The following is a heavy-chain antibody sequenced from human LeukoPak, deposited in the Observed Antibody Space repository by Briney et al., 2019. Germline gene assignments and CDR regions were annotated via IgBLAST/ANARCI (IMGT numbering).Heavy chain of an antibody. J-gene: IGHJ4*02. Sequence: VASVKVSCKASGGTFSSYAISWVRQAPGRGLEWMGGIIPIFGTANYAQKFQGRVTITADKSTSTAYMELSSLRSEDTAVYYCARAPDGDYGDYVGDYWGQGTLVTVSS. D-gene: IGHD4-17*01. CDR2: IIPIFGTA. CDR1: GGTFSSYA. CDR3: ARAPDGDYGDYVGDY. V-gene: IGHV1-69*06.